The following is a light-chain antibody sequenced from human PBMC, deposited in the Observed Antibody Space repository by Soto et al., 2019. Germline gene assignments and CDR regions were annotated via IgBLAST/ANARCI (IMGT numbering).Light chain of an antibody. CDR1: SSDIGGYNY. Sequence: QSALAQPASVSGSPGQSLTISRTGTSSDIGGYNYVSWYQQHPGEAPKLIISEVSNRPSDVSHRFSGSKSGNTASLIISGLQAEDEADYYCSSYTINFTVIFGGGTKVTVL. V-gene: IGLV2-14*01. CDR2: EVS. J-gene: IGLJ2*01. CDR3: SSYTINFTVI.